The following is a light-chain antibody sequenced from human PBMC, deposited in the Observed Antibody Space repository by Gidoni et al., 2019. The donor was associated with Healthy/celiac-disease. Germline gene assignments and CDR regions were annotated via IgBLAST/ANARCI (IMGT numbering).Light chain of an antibody. CDR3: QSYDSGLSGVI. CDR2: GNS. V-gene: IGLV1-40*01. J-gene: IGLJ2*01. Sequence: QSVLTQPPSVSGAPGQRVTISCTGSISNIGAGYDVHWYQQLPGTAPKLLISGNSNRPSGVPDRFSGSKSGTSASLASTGLQAEDEADYYCQSYDSGLSGVIFGGGTKLTVL. CDR1: ISNIGAGYD.